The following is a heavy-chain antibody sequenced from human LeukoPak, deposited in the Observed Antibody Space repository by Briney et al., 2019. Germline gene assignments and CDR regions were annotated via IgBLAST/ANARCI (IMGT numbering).Heavy chain of an antibody. CDR1: YW. CDR2: IYPGDSDT. Sequence: YWSWIRQHPGKGLEWMGIIYPGDSDTRYSPSFQGQVTISADKSISTAYLQWSSLKASDTAMYYCARQSISYGLYWFDPWGQGTLVTVSS. CDR3: ARQSISYGLYWFDP. V-gene: IGHV5-51*01. J-gene: IGHJ5*02. D-gene: IGHD5-18*01.